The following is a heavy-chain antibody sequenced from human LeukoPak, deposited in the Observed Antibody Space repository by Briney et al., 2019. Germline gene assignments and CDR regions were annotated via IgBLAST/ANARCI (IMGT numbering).Heavy chain of an antibody. J-gene: IGHJ4*02. CDR1: GGSFSGYY. Sequence: SETLSLTCAVYGGSFSGYYWSWIRQPPVKGLEWIGEINHSGSTNYNPSLKSRVTISVDTSKNQFSLKLSSVTAADTAVYYCARVGYSSSWYQRSSVDYWGQGTLVTVSS. CDR2: INHSGST. V-gene: IGHV4-34*01. CDR3: ARVGYSSSWYQRSSVDY. D-gene: IGHD6-13*01.